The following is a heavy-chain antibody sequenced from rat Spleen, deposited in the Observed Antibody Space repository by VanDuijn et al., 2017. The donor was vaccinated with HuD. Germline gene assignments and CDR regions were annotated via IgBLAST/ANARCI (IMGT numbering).Heavy chain of an antibody. J-gene: IGHJ2*01. D-gene: IGHD1-9*01. V-gene: IGHV5-7*01. CDR1: GFTFSDYN. CDR3: ARRHYGYTDYFDY. CDR2: ISYGDSSGQSST. Sequence: EVQLVESGGGLVQPGRSLKLSCAASGFTFSDYNMAWVRQAPTKGLEWVASISYGDSSGQSSTYYRDSVKGRFTISRDNAKSTLSLQMDSLRSEDTATYYCARRHYGYTDYFDYWGQGVMVTVSS.